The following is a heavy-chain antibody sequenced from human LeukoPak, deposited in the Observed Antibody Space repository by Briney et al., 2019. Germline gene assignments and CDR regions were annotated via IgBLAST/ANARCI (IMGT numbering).Heavy chain of an antibody. CDR2: FDPEDGET. V-gene: IGHV1-24*01. D-gene: IGHD3-22*01. Sequence: ASVKVSCKVSGYTLTELSMHWVRQAPGKGLEWMGGFDPEDGETIYAQKFQGRVTMTEDTSTDTAYMELSSLRSEDTAVYYCATWYYYDSSDYYVADYWGQGTLVIVSS. J-gene: IGHJ4*02. CDR1: GYTLTELS. CDR3: ATWYYYDSSDYYVADY.